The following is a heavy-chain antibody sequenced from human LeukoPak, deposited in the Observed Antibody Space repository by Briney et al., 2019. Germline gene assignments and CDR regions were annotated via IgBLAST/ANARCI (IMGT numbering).Heavy chain of an antibody. CDR3: AREGGSSWPPGSGYYYYMDV. J-gene: IGHJ6*03. D-gene: IGHD6-13*01. V-gene: IGHV4-38-2*02. CDR1: GYSISSGYY. Sequence: SETLSLTCTVSGYSISSGYYWGWIRQPPGKGLEWIGSGSTYYNPSLKSRVTISVDTSKNQFSLKLSSVTAADTAVYYCAREGGSSWPPGSGYYYYMDVWGKGTTVTVSS. CDR2: SGST.